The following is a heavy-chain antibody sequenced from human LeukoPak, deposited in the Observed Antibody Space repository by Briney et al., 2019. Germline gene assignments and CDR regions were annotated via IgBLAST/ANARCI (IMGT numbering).Heavy chain of an antibody. CDR1: GYTFTGYY. CDR2: MNPNSGNT. J-gene: IGHJ4*02. D-gene: IGHD3-22*01. CDR3: AREDCYDSGSNDY. V-gene: IGHV1-8*03. Sequence: ASVKVSCKASGYTFTGYYMHWVRQAPGQGLEWMGWMNPNSGNTAYAQKFQGRVTITRNTSISTAYMELSSLRSEDTAVYYCAREDCYDSGSNDYWGQGTLVTVSS.